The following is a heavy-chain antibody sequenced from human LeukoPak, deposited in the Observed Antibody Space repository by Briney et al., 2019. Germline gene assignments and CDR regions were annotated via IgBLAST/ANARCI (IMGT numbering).Heavy chain of an antibody. Sequence: SETLSLTCAVYGGSFSGYYWSWIRQPPGKGLEWIGEINHSGSTDYNPSLKSRVTISVDTSKNQFSLKLSSVTAADTAVYYCARAGLNGDVDYWGQGTLVTVSS. V-gene: IGHV4-34*01. CDR1: GGSFSGYY. J-gene: IGHJ4*02. CDR2: INHSGST. CDR3: ARAGLNGDVDY. D-gene: IGHD4-17*01.